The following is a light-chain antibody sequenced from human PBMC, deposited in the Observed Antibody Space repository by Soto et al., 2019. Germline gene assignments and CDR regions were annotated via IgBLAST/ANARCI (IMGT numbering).Light chain of an antibody. CDR3: QKYNKAPWT. V-gene: IGKV1-27*01. Sequence: DIQMTQSPPSLSASVGDRVTITCRASRDIDDYLAWYQHIAGKAPKLLIYDASSLQPGVPSRFSGSGSGTYFTLTINSLQPEDVATYYCQKYNKAPWTFGKGTKV. J-gene: IGKJ1*01. CDR1: RDIDDY. CDR2: DAS.